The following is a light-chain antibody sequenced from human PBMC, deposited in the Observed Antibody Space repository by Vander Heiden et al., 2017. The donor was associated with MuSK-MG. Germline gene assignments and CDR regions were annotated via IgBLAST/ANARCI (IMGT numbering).Light chain of an antibody. V-gene: IGLV2-14*01. CDR3: SSYTSSSTYVV. J-gene: IGLJ2*01. CDR2: DVS. Sequence: QSALTQPASVSGSPGPSLTISCTGTSSDVGGYNYVSWYQQPPGKAPKVMIYDVSNRPSGVSNRFSGSKSGNTASLTIAGLQPEDEADYYCSSYTSSSTYVVFGGGTKLTVL. CDR1: SSDVGGYNY.